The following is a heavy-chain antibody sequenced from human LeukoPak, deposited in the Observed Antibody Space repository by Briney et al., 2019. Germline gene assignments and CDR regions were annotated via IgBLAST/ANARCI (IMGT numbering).Heavy chain of an antibody. CDR1: GGSMSNIYY. D-gene: IGHD3-9*01. CDR2: IYYSGST. V-gene: IGHV4-59*12. Sequence: SETLSLTCNVSGGSMSNIYYWSWIRQPPGKGLEWIGYIYYSGSTNYNPSLKSRVTISVDTSKNQFSLKLSSVTAADTAVYYCARRLRYFDWSHRGPFDYWGQGTLVTVSS. J-gene: IGHJ4*02. CDR3: ARRLRYFDWSHRGPFDY.